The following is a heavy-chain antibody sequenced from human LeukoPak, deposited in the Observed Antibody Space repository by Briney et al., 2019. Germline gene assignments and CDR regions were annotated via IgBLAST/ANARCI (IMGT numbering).Heavy chain of an antibody. CDR3: ARLGSCSSTSCYRNFDY. D-gene: IGHD2-2*01. CDR1: GGSFSGYY. J-gene: IGHJ4*02. Sequence: KPSETLSLTCAVYGGSFSGYYWSWIRQPPGKGLEWIGEINHSGSTNYNPSLKSRVTISVDTSKNQFSLKLSSVTAADTAVYYCARLGSCSSTSCYRNFDYWGQGTLVTVSS. V-gene: IGHV4-34*01. CDR2: INHSGST.